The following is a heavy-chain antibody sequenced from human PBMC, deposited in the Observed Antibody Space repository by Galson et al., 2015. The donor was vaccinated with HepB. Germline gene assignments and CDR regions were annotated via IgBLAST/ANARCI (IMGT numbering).Heavy chain of an antibody. CDR3: ARGGPLELRNYYYGMDV. D-gene: IGHD1-7*01. CDR1: GFTFSSYW. J-gene: IGHJ6*02. V-gene: IGHV3-74*01. CDR2: INSDGSST. Sequence: SLRLSCAASGFTFSSYWMHWVRQAPGKGLVWVSRINSDGSSTSYADSVKGRFTISRDNAKNTLYLQMNSLRAEDTAVYYCARGGPLELRNYYYGMDVWGQGTTVTVSS.